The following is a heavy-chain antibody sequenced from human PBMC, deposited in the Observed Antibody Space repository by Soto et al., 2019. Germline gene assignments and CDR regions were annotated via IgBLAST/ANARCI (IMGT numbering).Heavy chain of an antibody. Sequence: QVQLQQSGPRLVKPSETLSLTCTVSSGPDRSHNWGWIRQPPGRGLEWIGYVYYTGDTAYNPSLRSRVSISADTSTHDISLTLSSVTAADTAVYYCVRQGIDYLHGLVDVWGQGTTVSVSS. V-gene: IGHV4-59*08. CDR1: SGPDRSHN. J-gene: IGHJ6*02. CDR2: VYYTGDT. D-gene: IGHD4-17*01. CDR3: VRQGIDYLHGLVDV.